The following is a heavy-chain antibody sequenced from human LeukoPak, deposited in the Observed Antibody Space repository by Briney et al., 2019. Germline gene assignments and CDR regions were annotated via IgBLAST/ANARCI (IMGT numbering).Heavy chain of an antibody. CDR1: YXXTXXX. V-gene: IGHV1-24*01. CDR2: FDPEDGET. D-gene: IGHD2-2*01. Sequence: YXXTXXXMHWVRQAPGKGLEXMGGFDPEDGETIYAQKFQGRVTMTEDTSTDTAYMELSSLRSEDTAVYYCATSTSFGYNWFDPWGQGTLVTVSS. J-gene: IGHJ5*02. CDR3: ATSTSFGYNWFDP.